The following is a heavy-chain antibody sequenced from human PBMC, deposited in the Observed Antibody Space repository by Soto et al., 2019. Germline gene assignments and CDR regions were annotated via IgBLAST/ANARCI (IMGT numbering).Heavy chain of an antibody. CDR2: ISTDGSTT. Sequence: GGSLRLSCAASGFTFSNFWMHWVRQAPGKGLVWASRISTDGSTTTYADSVKGRFTISRDNAKNTLYLEMNSLRAEDTAVYYCAREYSDGWFDPWGQGT. CDR3: AREYSDGWFDP. V-gene: IGHV3-74*01. CDR1: GFTFSNFW. J-gene: IGHJ5*02. D-gene: IGHD2-21*01.